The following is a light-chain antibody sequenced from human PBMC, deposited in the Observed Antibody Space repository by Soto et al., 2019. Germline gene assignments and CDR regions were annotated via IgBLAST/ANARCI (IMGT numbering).Light chain of an antibody. V-gene: IGLV2-14*01. CDR1: SSDVGAYKY. CDR3: FSYTSSGTYV. CDR2: EVS. Sequence: QSVLTQPASVSGSPGQSVTISCTGTSSDVGAYKYVSWYQQHPGKAPKLMIYEVSNRPSGVSNRFSGSKSGNTASLTISGLQADDEADYYCFSYTSSGTYVFGTGTKVTVL. J-gene: IGLJ1*01.